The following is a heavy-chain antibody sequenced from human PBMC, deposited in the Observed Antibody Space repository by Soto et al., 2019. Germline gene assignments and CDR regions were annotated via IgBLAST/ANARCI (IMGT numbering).Heavy chain of an antibody. J-gene: IGHJ4*02. Sequence: SDTLDLTSIFSGGTINRGAYYWSWIRAHPGKGLCWIWSIYSSGRTHHNPSLKSPVTISVDTSKSQFSLKLGSVTAADTAVYYCAREKDIVVVPAAIKGGQFDYWGQGTLVTVSS. CDR3: AREKDIVVVPAAIKGGQFDY. CDR1: GGTINRGAYY. V-gene: IGHV4-61*08. D-gene: IGHD2-2*01. CDR2: IYSSGRT.